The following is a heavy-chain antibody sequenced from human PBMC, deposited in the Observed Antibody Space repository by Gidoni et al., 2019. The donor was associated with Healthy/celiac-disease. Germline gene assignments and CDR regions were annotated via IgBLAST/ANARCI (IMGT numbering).Heavy chain of an antibody. D-gene: IGHD5-12*01. V-gene: IGHV3-21*01. J-gene: IGHJ4*02. CDR1: GFTFSSYS. CDR3: ARVEVATLGAGFDY. Sequence: EVQLVESGGGLVKPGGSLSLSCAASGFTFSSYSMNWVRQAPGKGLEWVASISSSSSYIYYADSVKGRFTISRDNAKNSLYLQMNSLRAEDTAVYYCARVEVATLGAGFDYWGQGTLVTVSS. CDR2: ISSSSSYI.